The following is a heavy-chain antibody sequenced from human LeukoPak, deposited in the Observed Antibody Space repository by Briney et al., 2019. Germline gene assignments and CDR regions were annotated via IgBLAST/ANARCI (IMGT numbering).Heavy chain of an antibody. CDR3: ALGGVGAPFDY. CDR1: GYSINSVYY. Sequence: SETLSLTCTVSGYSINSVYYWDWIRQPPGKGLEWIGSIYHSGSTYYNPSLKSRVTISVDTSKNQFSLKLSSVTAADTAVYYCALGGVGAPFDYWGQGTLVTVSS. J-gene: IGHJ4*02. CDR2: IYHSGST. V-gene: IGHV4-38-2*02. D-gene: IGHD1-26*01.